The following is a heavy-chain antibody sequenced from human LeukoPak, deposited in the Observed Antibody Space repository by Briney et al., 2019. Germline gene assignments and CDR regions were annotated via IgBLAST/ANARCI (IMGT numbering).Heavy chain of an antibody. D-gene: IGHD1-1*01. Sequence: ASVKVSCKASGYTFSSYYMHWVRQAPGQGLEWMGIINPSDGSTSYAQKFQGRLTMTRDTSTSTVYMEMSSLRSEDTALYYCARVTTGITNTFDIWGQGTMVTVSS. J-gene: IGHJ3*02. V-gene: IGHV1-46*01. CDR1: GYTFSSYY. CDR3: ARVTTGITNTFDI. CDR2: INPSDGST.